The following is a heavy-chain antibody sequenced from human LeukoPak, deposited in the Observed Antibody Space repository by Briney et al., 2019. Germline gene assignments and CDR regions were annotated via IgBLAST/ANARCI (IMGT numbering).Heavy chain of an antibody. Sequence: ASVKVSCEASRYTFTGYYMHWVRQAPGQGLEWMGRINPNSGGTNYAQKFQGRVTMTRDTSISTAYMELSRLRSDDTAVYYCARDEGDGYNWNDWGQGTLVTVVS. CDR1: RYTFTGYY. CDR2: INPNSGGT. J-gene: IGHJ4*02. CDR3: ARDEGDGYNWND. V-gene: IGHV1-2*06. D-gene: IGHD5-24*01.